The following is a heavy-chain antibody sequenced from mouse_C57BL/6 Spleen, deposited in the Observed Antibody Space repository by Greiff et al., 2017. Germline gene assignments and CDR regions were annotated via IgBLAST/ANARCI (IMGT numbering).Heavy chain of an antibody. J-gene: IGHJ4*01. CDR2: IAPAPGGP. V-gene: IGHV1-15*01. D-gene: IGHD2-10*01. CDR1: GYTFTDYE. CDR3: TSLLSYAMDY. Sequence: LVESGAELVRPGASVTLSCKASGYTFTDYEMHWVKQTPVHGLEWIGAIAPAPGGPAYHQKFKGKAILTADKSSSTAYMELRSLTSEDSAVYYCTSLLSYAMDYWGQGTSVTVSS.